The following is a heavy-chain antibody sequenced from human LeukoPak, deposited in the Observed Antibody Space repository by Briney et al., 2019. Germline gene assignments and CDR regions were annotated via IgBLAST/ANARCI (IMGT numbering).Heavy chain of an antibody. J-gene: IGHJ4*02. Sequence: GGSLRLSCVASGFTFSSPWMAWVRQAPGKGLEWVANIKEDGGEKYCVDSVKGRFTISRDNAKNSLFLQMMSLRAEDTAVYYCARGVYYFDYWGQGTLVTVSS. CDR1: GFTFSSPW. V-gene: IGHV3-7*03. CDR2: IKEDGGEK. D-gene: IGHD3-16*01. CDR3: ARGVYYFDY.